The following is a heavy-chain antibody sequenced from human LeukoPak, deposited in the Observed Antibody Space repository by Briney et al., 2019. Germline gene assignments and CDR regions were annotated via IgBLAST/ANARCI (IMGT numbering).Heavy chain of an antibody. CDR3: ARESSDGSYDY. CDR2: IWYDGSNE. D-gene: IGHD1-26*01. J-gene: IGHJ4*02. CDR1: GFTFSSYA. V-gene: IGHV3-33*08. Sequence: GGSLRLSCAASGFTFSSYAMSWVRQAPGKGLEWVAVIWYDGSNEYYADSVKGRFTISRDNSKNTLYLQMNSLRAEDTAVYYCARESSDGSYDYWGQGTLVTVSS.